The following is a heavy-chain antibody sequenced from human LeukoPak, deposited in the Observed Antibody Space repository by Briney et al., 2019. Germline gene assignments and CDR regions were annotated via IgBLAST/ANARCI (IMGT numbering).Heavy chain of an antibody. D-gene: IGHD3-16*01. Sequence: ASVKVSCKASGYTFTSYYMHGVRQAPGQGLEWMGIINPSGGSTSYAQKFQGRVTMTRDTSTSTVYMELSSLRSEDTAVYYCASPGEKDYYFDYWGQGTLVTVSS. V-gene: IGHV1-46*01. CDR1: GYTFTSYY. J-gene: IGHJ4*02. CDR3: ASPGEKDYYFDY. CDR2: INPSGGST.